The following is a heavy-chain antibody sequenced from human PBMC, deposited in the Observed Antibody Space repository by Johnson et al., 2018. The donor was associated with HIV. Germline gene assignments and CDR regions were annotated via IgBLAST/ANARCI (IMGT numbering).Heavy chain of an antibody. Sequence: VQLVESGGGVVQPGRSLRLSCAASGFTFDDYVMHWARQAPGKGLEWVSGISWNSGSRDYADSVKGRFTISRDNAKNSLYLQMNSLRAEDTAVYYCARDTPFDIWGQGTMVTVSS. CDR3: ARDTPFDI. CDR2: ISWNSGSR. J-gene: IGHJ3*02. CDR1: GFTFDDYV. V-gene: IGHV3-9*01.